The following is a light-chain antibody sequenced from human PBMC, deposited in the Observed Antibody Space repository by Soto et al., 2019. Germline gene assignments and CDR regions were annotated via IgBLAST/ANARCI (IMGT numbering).Light chain of an antibody. V-gene: IGKV3-20*01. J-gene: IGKJ5*01. CDR2: GTY. Sequence: EFVLTQSHGTLSLSPGERVSLSCRAIQSISGSYLAWYQHKPGQAPRLLISGTYTRATGIPDRFSGRGSGTDFSLTISRLEPGDLAIYYCQHYGDSLSITFGQGTRLEIK. CDR1: QSISGSY. CDR3: QHYGDSLSIT.